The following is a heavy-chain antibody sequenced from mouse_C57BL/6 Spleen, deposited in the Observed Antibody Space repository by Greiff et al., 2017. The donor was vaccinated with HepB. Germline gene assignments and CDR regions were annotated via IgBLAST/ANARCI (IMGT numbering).Heavy chain of an antibody. Sequence: EVQRVESGGGLVKPGGSLKLSCAASGFTFSSYAMSWVRQTPEKRLEWVATISDGGSYTYYPDNVKGRFTISRDNAKNNLYLQMSHLKSEDTAMYYCARDRRRGAYFDYWGQGTTLTVSS. CDR1: GFTFSSYA. D-gene: IGHD2-12*01. CDR3: ARDRRRGAYFDY. J-gene: IGHJ2*01. V-gene: IGHV5-4*01. CDR2: ISDGGSYT.